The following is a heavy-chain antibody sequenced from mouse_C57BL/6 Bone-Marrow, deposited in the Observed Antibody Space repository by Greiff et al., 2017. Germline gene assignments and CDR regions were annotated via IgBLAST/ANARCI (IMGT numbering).Heavy chain of an antibody. Sequence: VQLQQPGTELVKPGASVKLSCKASGYTFTSYWMHWVKQRPGQGLEWIGNINPSNGGTNYNEKFKSKATLTVDKSSSTAYMQLSRLTSEDSAVLYCESGRLLPYYFDYWGQGTTLTVSS. CDR2: INPSNGGT. J-gene: IGHJ2*01. CDR3: ESGRLLPYYFDY. CDR1: GYTFTSYW. D-gene: IGHD2-3*01. V-gene: IGHV1-53*01.